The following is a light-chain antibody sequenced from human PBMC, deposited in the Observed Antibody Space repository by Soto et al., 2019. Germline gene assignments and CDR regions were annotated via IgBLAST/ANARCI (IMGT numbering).Light chain of an antibody. Sequence: ESVLTQSPATLCLSPGERVTLSCRASQSIANYLAWYQQKPGQAPRLLIYDTSNRAAAVPARFSGSGSGTDFTLTISSLEPEDFAVYYCQQRYSWPRTFGQGTKVEVK. J-gene: IGKJ1*01. CDR3: QQRYSWPRT. CDR2: DTS. CDR1: QSIANY. V-gene: IGKV3-11*01.